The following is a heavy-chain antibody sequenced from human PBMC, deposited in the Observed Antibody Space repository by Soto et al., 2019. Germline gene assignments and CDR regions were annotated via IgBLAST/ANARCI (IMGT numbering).Heavy chain of an antibody. Sequence: QVKLVEFGGAVVQSGRSLRLSCTASSFRFSAYGMHWVRQAPGQGLEWVALISDDGKTQFFTESVEGRFTISRDNSRNTLYLQMNRLRPEDTAVYYGVNGGYKTGWPPCAHWGHGTRVTVSS. CDR1: SFRFSAYG. J-gene: IGHJ4*01. CDR3: VNGGYKTGWPPCAH. V-gene: IGHV3-30*18. D-gene: IGHD6-19*01. CDR2: ISDDGKTQ.